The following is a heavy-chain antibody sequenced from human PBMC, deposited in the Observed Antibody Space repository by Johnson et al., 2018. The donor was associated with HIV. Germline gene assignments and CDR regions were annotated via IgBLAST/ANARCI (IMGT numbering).Heavy chain of an antibody. D-gene: IGHD5-18*01. CDR2: IDTAGDT. CDR3: ARDGRDLVTRASFDV. V-gene: IGHV3-66*02. CDR1: VPTARRNH. J-gene: IGHJ3*01. Sequence: VPLVESGGGLVQPGGSRRPSCAAPVPTARRNHMSGVPLDPGPDPARVSVIDTAGDTSSPAYVTGRYSIRRNNSKHFLYLQMNSLRPEDTAVYYCARDGRDLVTRASFDVWGQGTVVTVSS.